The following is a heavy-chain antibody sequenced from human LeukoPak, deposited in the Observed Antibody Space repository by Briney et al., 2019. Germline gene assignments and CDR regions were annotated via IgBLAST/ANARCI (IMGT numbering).Heavy chain of an antibody. Sequence: GGSLRLSCAASGFTVSSNYMNWVRQAPGKGLEWVSVIYSGGSTYYADSVKGRFTISRDNSKNTLYLQMNSLRAEDPAVYYCARDGARDPSIAGTVGGYYFDYWGQGTLVTVSS. V-gene: IGHV3-66*02. D-gene: IGHD6-6*01. CDR1: GFTVSSNY. J-gene: IGHJ4*02. CDR2: IYSGGST. CDR3: ARDGARDPSIAGTVGGYYFDY.